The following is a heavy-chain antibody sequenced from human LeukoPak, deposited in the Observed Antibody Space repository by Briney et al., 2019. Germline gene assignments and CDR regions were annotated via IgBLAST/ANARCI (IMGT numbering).Heavy chain of an antibody. CDR3: ATDEAINYDSSGYLLY. D-gene: IGHD3-22*01. Sequence: SETLSLTCTVSGGSVSSGSYYWSWLRQPPGKGLGWIGYIYYSGSTNYNPSLKSRVTISVDTSKNQFSLKLSSVTAADTAVYYCATDEAINYDSSGYLLYWGQGTLVTVSS. J-gene: IGHJ4*02. CDR1: GGSVSSGSYY. V-gene: IGHV4-61*01. CDR2: IYYSGST.